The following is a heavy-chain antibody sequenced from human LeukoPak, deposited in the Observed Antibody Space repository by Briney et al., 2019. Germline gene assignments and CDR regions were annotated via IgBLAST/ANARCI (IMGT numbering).Heavy chain of an antibody. V-gene: IGHV3-21*01. D-gene: IGHD2-2*01. CDR1: GFTLSSYT. J-gene: IGHJ6*02. Sequence: GGSLRLFCAASGFTLSSYTLSWVRQAPGKGLEWVSSISSTGSYIHYADSVKGRFTISRDNPDNVVYLQMNSLRAEDTAVYYCARDNIVVVPAAPDYYYYGMDVWGQGTTVTVSS. CDR3: ARDNIVVVPAAPDYYYYGMDV. CDR2: ISSTGSYI.